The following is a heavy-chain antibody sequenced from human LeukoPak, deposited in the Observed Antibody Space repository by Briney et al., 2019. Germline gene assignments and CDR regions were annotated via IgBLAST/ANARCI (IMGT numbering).Heavy chain of an antibody. V-gene: IGHV1-69*06. D-gene: IGHD2-2*01. J-gene: IGHJ5*02. CDR3: ARDRNIVVGRKKNWFDP. Sequence: SVKVSCKASGYTFTSYGISWVRQAPGQGLEWMGGIIPIFGTANYAQKFQGRVTITADKSTSTAYMELSSLRSEDTAVYYCARDRNIVVGRKKNWFDPWGQGTLVTVSS. CDR1: GYTFTSYG. CDR2: IIPIFGTA.